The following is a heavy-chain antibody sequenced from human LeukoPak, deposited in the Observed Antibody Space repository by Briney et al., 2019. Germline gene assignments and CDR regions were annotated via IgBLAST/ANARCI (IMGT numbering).Heavy chain of an antibody. CDR1: GFVFGSYG. CDR2: ISASGSNP. D-gene: IGHD2-15*01. V-gene: IGHV3-23*01. CDR3: AQDGYCSSAHCYTGAIEM. Sequence: GGALRLSCAASGFVFGSYGMSGLRQAPGKGLEGVAAISASGSNPHYSDSVKGRFLISRDNTENTVYLQMKSLRAEDTAVYFCAQDGYCSSAHCYTGAIEMRGQGTMVIVSS. J-gene: IGHJ3*01.